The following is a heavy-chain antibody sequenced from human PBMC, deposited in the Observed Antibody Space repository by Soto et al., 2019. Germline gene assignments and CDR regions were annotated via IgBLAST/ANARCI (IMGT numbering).Heavy chain of an antibody. CDR3: ARDEGITFGGVIVNAFDI. CDR2: IWYDGSNK. D-gene: IGHD3-16*02. CDR1: GFTFSSYG. V-gene: IGHV3-33*01. J-gene: IGHJ3*02. Sequence: GGSLRLSCAASGFTFSSYGMHWVRQAPGKGLEWVAVIWYDGSNKYYADSVKGRFTISRDNSKNTLYLQMNSLRAEDTAVYYCARDEGITFGGVIVNAFDIWGQGTMVTVSS.